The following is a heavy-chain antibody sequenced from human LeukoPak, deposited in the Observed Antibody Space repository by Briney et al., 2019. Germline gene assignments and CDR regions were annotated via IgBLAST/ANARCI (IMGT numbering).Heavy chain of an antibody. CDR2: INHSGST. J-gene: IGHJ4*02. CDR1: GGSFSGYY. D-gene: IGHD2-21*02. V-gene: IGHV4-34*01. CDR3: ARVYYCGGDCLNYFDY. Sequence: SETLSLTCAVYGGSFSGYYWSWIRQPPGKGLEWIGEINHSGSTNYNPSLKSRVTISVDTSKNQFSLKLSSVTAADTAVYYCARVYYCGGDCLNYFDYWGQGALVTVSS.